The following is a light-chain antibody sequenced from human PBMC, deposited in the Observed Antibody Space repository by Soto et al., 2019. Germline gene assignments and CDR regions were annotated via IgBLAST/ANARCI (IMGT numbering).Light chain of an antibody. CDR3: RQGTRWPPT. V-gene: IGKV2-30*01. CDR2: RAS. CDR1: QSLVYSDGIAY. J-gene: IGKJ1*01. Sequence: DVVMTQSPLSLPVTLGQPASISCRSSQSLVYSDGIAYLNWFHQRPGQSPKRLMYRASNRDSGVPDRCSGRGSGTKLPRKISRVEAADVGVYYFRQGTRWPPTFGPGTKVAIK.